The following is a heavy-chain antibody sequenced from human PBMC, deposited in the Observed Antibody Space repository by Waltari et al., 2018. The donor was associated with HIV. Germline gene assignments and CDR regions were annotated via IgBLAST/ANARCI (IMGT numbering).Heavy chain of an antibody. CDR2: ISSSSSTI. Sequence: EVQLVESGGGLVQPGGSLRLSCAASGFTFSSSSMTWVRPAPGKGLEWVSYISSSSSTIYYADSVKGRFTISRDNAKNSLYLQMNSLRAEDTAVYYCAREFGFGELEEDYWGQGTLVTVSS. J-gene: IGHJ4*02. CDR1: GFTFSSSS. D-gene: IGHD3-10*01. V-gene: IGHV3-48*01. CDR3: AREFGFGELEEDY.